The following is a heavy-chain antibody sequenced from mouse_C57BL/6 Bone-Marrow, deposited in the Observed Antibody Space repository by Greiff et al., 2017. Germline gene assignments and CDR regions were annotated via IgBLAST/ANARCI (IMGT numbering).Heavy chain of an antibody. CDR3: AGWDGYWFAY. CDR2: INPYNGGT. J-gene: IGHJ3*01. Sequence: EVNLVESGPVLVKPGASVKMSCKASGYTFTDYYMNWVKQSHGKSLEWIGVINPYNGGTSYNQKFKGKATLTVDKSSSTAYMELNSLTSADSAVYYCAGWDGYWFAYWGQGTLVTVSA. CDR1: GYTFTDYY. V-gene: IGHV1-19*01. D-gene: IGHD2-3*01.